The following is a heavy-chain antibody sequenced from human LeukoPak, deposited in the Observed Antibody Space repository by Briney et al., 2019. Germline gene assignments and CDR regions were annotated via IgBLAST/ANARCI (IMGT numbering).Heavy chain of an antibody. V-gene: IGHV1-69*05. J-gene: IGHJ4*02. Sequence: ASVKVSCKASGGTFSSYAISWVRQAPGQGLEWMGRIIPIFGTANYAQKFQGRVTITTDESTRTAYMELSSLRSEDTAVYCCARGIPGNYGDYGSDYWGQGTLVTVSS. D-gene: IGHD4-17*01. CDR2: IIPIFGTA. CDR1: GGTFSSYA. CDR3: ARGIPGNYGDYGSDY.